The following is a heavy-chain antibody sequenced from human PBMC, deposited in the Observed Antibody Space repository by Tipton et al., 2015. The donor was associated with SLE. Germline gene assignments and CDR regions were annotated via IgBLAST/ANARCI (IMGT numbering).Heavy chain of an antibody. CDR3: AKDREYQLLLGGYGMDV. J-gene: IGHJ6*02. CDR2: ISYDGSNK. Sequence: SLRLSCAAPGFTFSSYDMHWVRQAPGKGLEWVAVISYDGSNKYYADSVKGRFTISRDNSKNTVHLQMNSLRAEDTAVYYCAKDREYQLLLGGYGMDVWGQGTTVTVSS. V-gene: IGHV3-30*18. D-gene: IGHD2-2*01. CDR1: GFTFSSYD.